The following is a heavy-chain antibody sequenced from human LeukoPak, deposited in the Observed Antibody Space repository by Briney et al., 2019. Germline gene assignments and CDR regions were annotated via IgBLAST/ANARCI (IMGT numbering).Heavy chain of an antibody. Sequence: GGSLRLSCAASGFTFSNYEMNWVRQAPGKGLEWISYISNSGTTIYYADSVKGRFTISRDNPKSSLYLQMNSLRAEDTAVYYCAKIREQWLVLNYFDYWGQGTLVTVSS. CDR1: GFTFSNYE. CDR3: AKIREQWLVLNYFDY. CDR2: ISNSGTTI. J-gene: IGHJ4*02. D-gene: IGHD6-19*01. V-gene: IGHV3-48*03.